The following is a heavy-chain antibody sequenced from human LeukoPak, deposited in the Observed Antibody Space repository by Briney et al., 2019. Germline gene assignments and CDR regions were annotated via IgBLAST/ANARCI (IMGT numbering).Heavy chain of an antibody. CDR1: GFTFSSYT. V-gene: IGHV3-48*02. D-gene: IGHD2-15*01. Sequence: SGGSLRLSCAASGFTFSSYTMNWVRQAPGKGLEWVSYISGGSSTIYYADSVKGRFTISRDNAKTSLYLQMSSLSDEDTAVYYCAREGGFDCWGQGTLVTVSS. CDR2: ISGGSSTI. CDR3: AREGGFDC. J-gene: IGHJ4*02.